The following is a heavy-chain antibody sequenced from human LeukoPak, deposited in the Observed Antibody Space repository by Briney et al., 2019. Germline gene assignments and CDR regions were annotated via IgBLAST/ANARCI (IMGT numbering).Heavy chain of an antibody. V-gene: IGHV4-61*02. CDR3: ARDGIAVAGHQILDYGMDV. Sequence: PSETLSLTCTVSGGSISSGSYYWSWIRQPAGRGLEWVGRIYTSGSTNYNPSLKSRVTISVDTSKNQFSLKLSSVTAADTAVYYCARDGIAVAGHQILDYGMDVWGQGTTVTVSS. CDR1: GGSISSGSYY. D-gene: IGHD6-19*01. J-gene: IGHJ6*02. CDR2: IYTSGST.